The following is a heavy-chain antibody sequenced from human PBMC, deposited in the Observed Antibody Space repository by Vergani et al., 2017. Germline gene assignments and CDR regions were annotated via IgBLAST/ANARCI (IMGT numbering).Heavy chain of an antibody. V-gene: IGHV3-30*02. CDR1: GFTFRNFG. CDR2: IGKDGITT. J-gene: IGHJ4*02. Sequence: QVQLVESAGGVVQPGGSLRLSFAASGFTFRNFGMHWLLQAPGKGLEWLAYIGKDGITTRYRDAVTGRFTVSRDNSKYILYLQMDSLRSEDTALYYCAKYVRDSPDGLPDSWGPGTLVIVSS. D-gene: IGHD1-14*01. CDR3: AKYVRDSPDGLPDS.